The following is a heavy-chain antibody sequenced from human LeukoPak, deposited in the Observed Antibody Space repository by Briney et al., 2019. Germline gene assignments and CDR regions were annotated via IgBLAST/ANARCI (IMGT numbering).Heavy chain of an antibody. V-gene: IGHV4-59*01. CDR2: IYYSGST. J-gene: IGHJ4*02. Sequence: SETLSLTCTVSGGSISSYYWSWIRQPPGKGLEWIGYIYYSGSTSYNPSLKSRVTISVDTSKKQFPLKLSSVTAADTAFYYCASGDDSSGYDYWGQGTLVTVSS. D-gene: IGHD3-22*01. CDR3: ASGDDSSGYDY. CDR1: GGSISSYY.